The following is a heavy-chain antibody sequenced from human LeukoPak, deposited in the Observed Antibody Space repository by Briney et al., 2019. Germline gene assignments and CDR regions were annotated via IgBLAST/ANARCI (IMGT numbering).Heavy chain of an antibody. D-gene: IGHD4-17*01. CDR1: GFTFSSYE. CDR3: AKEVSDYLRGYFDY. J-gene: IGHJ4*02. V-gene: IGHV3-48*03. Sequence: GGSLRLSCAASGFTFSSYEMNWVRQAPGKGLEWVSYISSSGSSIYYADSVKGRYTISRDKAKNSLYLQMNSLRAEDTAIYYCAKEVSDYLRGYFDYWGQGTLVTVSS. CDR2: ISSSGSSI.